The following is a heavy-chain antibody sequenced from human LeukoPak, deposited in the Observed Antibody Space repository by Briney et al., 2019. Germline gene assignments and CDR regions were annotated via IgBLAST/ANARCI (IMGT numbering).Heavy chain of an antibody. CDR2: ISGSGGST. V-gene: IGHV3-23*01. J-gene: IGHJ4*02. CDR3: AKDGTYYYDSSGYRYFDY. Sequence: GGSLRLSCAASGFTFSSYAMSWVRQAPGKGLEWVSAISGSGGSTYYADSVKGRFTISRDNSKNTLYLQMNSLRAEDTAVYYSAKDGTYYYDSSGYRYFDYWGQGTLVTVSS. CDR1: GFTFSSYA. D-gene: IGHD3-22*01.